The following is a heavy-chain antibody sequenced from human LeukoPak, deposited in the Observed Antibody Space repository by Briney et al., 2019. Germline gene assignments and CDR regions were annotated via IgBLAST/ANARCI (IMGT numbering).Heavy chain of an antibody. J-gene: IGHJ6*02. D-gene: IGHD3-10*01. CDR1: GGSISSYY. CDR3: ARVLMVRGQDYYYGMDV. Sequence: SETLSLTCTVSGGSISSYYWSWIRQPPGKGLEWIGYIYYSGSTNYNPSLKSRVTISVDTSKNQFSLKLSSVTAADTAVYYCARVLMVRGQDYYYGMDVWGQGTTVTVSS. V-gene: IGHV4-59*01. CDR2: IYYSGST.